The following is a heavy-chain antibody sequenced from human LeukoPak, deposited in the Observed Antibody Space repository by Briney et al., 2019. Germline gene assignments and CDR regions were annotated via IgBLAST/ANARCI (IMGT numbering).Heavy chain of an antibody. CDR2: FNGRGGYT. V-gene: IGHV3-23*01. CDR3: AKGPMVRMDV. CDR1: GFTFNSYV. D-gene: IGHD3-10*01. J-gene: IGHJ6*03. Sequence: GGSLRLSCEVSGFTFNSYVMSWVRRAPGKGLEWVSSFNGRGGYTFYADSVKGRFTLSSDNSKNTLHLQMNSLRAEDTAVYYCAKGPMVRMDVWGKGTTVTISS.